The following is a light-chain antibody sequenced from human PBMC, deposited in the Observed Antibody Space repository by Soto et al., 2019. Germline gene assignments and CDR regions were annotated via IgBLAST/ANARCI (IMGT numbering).Light chain of an antibody. CDR1: QSISKN. CDR2: GAS. J-gene: IGKJ1*01. CDR3: QKYDHWPPLRT. Sequence: EIVMTQSPATLSVSPGERATLSCRASQSISKNLAWYQQKPGQAPRLLIYGASTRVTGIPDRFSGSGSATEFTLTISSLQSDDFAVYWCQKYDHWPPLRTFGQGTKLEIK. V-gene: IGKV3-15*01.